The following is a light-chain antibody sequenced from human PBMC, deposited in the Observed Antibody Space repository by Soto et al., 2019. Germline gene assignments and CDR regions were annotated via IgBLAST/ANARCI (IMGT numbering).Light chain of an antibody. Sequence: QSALTQPASVSGSPGQSITISCTGTSSDVGGYNYVSWYQQHPGKAPKLMIYEVSNRPSGVSNRFSGSKSGNTASQTISGLQAEDEADYYCSSYTSSSTSVFGGGTKLTVL. J-gene: IGLJ2*01. CDR2: EVS. V-gene: IGLV2-14*01. CDR3: SSYTSSSTSV. CDR1: SSDVGGYNY.